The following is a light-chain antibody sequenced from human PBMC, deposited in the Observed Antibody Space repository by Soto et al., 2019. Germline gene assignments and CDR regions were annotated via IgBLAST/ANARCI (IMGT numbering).Light chain of an antibody. Sequence: QSVLTQPASVSGSPGQSLTISGTGTSSDVGGSNYVSWYQQHPGKAPKLIIYEVSNRPSGVSDRFSGSKSGNTASLTISGLQAEDEADYYCSSYTSSITLRYVFGAGTKVTVL. V-gene: IGLV2-14*01. CDR1: SSDVGGSNY. J-gene: IGLJ1*01. CDR3: SSYTSSITLRYV. CDR2: EVS.